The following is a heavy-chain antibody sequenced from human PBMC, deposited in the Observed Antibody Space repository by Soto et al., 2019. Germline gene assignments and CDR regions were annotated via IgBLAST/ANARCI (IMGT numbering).Heavy chain of an antibody. CDR1: GYTFIGYG. CDR2: ISGYNGDT. J-gene: IGHJ6*02. CDR3: ARESGSAAPYYFYYAMDV. Sequence: QVQLVQSGAEVKKPGASVRVSCKASGYTFIGYGISWVRQAPGQGLEWMGWISGYNGDTRYAQNFQGRVTMTTDASTNTAYMDLRTLRSDDTAVYYCARESGSAAPYYFYYAMDVWRQGTTVTVSS. V-gene: IGHV1-18*04. D-gene: IGHD1-26*01.